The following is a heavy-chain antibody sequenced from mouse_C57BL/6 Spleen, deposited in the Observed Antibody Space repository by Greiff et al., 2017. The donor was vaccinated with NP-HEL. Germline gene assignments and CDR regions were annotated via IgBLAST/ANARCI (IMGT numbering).Heavy chain of an antibody. Sequence: EVQLQQSGPVLVKPGASVKMSCKASGYTFTDYYMNWVKQSHGKSLEWIGVINPYNGGTSYNQKFKGKATLTVDKSSSTAYMELNSLTSEDSAVYYCAGGTVVEYFDVWGTGTTVTVSS. CDR2: INPYNGGT. J-gene: IGHJ1*03. V-gene: IGHV1-19*01. D-gene: IGHD1-1*01. CDR1: GYTFTDYY. CDR3: AGGTVVEYFDV.